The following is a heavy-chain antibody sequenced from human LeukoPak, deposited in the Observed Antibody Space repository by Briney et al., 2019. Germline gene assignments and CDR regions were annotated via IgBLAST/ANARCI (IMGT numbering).Heavy chain of an antibody. D-gene: IGHD3-3*01. Sequence: GRSLRLSCAASGFTFSSYGMHWVRQAPGKGLEWVAVISYDGSNKYYADSVKGRFTISRDNSKNTLYLQMNSLRAEGTAVYYCAKSAPEYYDFWSGADYWGQGTLVTVSS. V-gene: IGHV3-30*18. J-gene: IGHJ4*02. CDR1: GFTFSSYG. CDR3: AKSAPEYYDFWSGADY. CDR2: ISYDGSNK.